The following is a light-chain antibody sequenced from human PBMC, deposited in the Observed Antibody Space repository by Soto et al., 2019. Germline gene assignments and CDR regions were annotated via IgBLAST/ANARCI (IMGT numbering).Light chain of an antibody. Sequence: QPVLTQPPSASGTAGQVVTISCSGGDSNIGSNSVYWYQHLPRMAPKLLIYYNNQRPSGVPDRFSGSRSGTSASLAIVGLRSEDEAVYYCAAWDASLSAGVFGNGTKLTVL. CDR1: DSNIGSNS. J-gene: IGLJ1*01. CDR3: AAWDASLSAGV. CDR2: YNN. V-gene: IGLV1-47*02.